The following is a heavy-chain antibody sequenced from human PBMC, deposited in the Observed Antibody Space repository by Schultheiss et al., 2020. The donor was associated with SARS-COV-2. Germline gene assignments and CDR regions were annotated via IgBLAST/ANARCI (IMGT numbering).Heavy chain of an antibody. CDR3: ARGSGYYGSYYYGMDV. Sequence: SETLSLTCTVSGGSISSSSYYWSWIRQHPGKGLEWIGYIYYSGSTYYNPSLKSRVTISVDTSKNQFSLKLSSVTAADTAVYYCARGSGYYGSYYYGMDVWGQGTTVTVSS. CDR2: IYYSGST. D-gene: IGHD3-22*01. V-gene: IGHV4-31*03. J-gene: IGHJ6*02. CDR1: GGSISSSSYY.